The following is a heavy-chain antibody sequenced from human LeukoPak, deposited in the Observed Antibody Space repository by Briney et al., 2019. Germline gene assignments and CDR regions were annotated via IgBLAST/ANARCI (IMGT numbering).Heavy chain of an antibody. J-gene: IGHJ4*02. Sequence: GGSLRLSCAASGFTFSGYSMNWVRQAPGKGLEWVSSISSSSSYIYYADSVKGRFTISRDNAKNSLYLQMNSLRAEDTAVYYCARGWLDYFDYWGQGTLVTVSS. CDR3: ARGWLDYFDY. V-gene: IGHV3-21*01. CDR2: ISSSSSYI. D-gene: IGHD6-19*01. CDR1: GFTFSGYS.